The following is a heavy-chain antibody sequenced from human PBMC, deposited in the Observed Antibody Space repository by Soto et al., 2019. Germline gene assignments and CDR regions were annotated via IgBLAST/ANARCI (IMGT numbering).Heavy chain of an antibody. CDR1: GGSVSSGSYY. V-gene: IGHV4-61*01. J-gene: IGHJ6*03. D-gene: IGHD3-3*01. Sequence: PSETLSLTCTVSGGSVSSGSYYWSWIRQPPGKGLEWFGEINHSGSTNYNPSLKSRVTISVDTSKNQFSLKLSSVTAADTAVYYCARGQNFKIFGVAYYYYYYMDVWGKGTTVTVSS. CDR2: INHSGST. CDR3: ARGQNFKIFGVAYYYYYYMDV.